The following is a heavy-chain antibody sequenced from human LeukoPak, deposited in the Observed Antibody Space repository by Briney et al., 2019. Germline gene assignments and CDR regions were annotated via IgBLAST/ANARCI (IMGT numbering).Heavy chain of an antibody. J-gene: IGHJ4*02. CDR2: IIPVVSTP. D-gene: IGHD6-6*01. CDR1: GYTFTSYD. V-gene: IGHV1-69*05. Sequence: SVKVSCKASGYTFTSYDINWVRQATGQGLEWVGGIIPVVSTPTYAQNFQGRVTISTDESTGTAYLELNSLRSEDTAVYHCARAGVVAAPWALAFWGQGTLVTVSS. CDR3: ARAGVVAAPWALAF.